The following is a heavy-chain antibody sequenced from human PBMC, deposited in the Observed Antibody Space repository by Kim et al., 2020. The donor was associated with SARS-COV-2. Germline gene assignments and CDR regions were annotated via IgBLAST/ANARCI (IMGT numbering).Heavy chain of an antibody. J-gene: IGHJ3*02. CDR2: ISGSGGST. V-gene: IGHV3-23*01. D-gene: IGHD5-12*01. Sequence: VGSLRLSCAASGFTFSSYAMSWVRQAPGKGLEWVSAISGSGGSTYYADSVKGRFTISRDNSKNTLYLQMNSLRAEDTAVYYCAKDLEATSPATEEYDAFDIWGQGTMVTVSS. CDR3: AKDLEATSPATEEYDAFDI. CDR1: GFTFSSYA.